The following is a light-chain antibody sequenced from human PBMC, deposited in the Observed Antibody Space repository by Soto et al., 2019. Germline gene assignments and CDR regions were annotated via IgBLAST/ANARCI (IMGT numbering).Light chain of an antibody. CDR3: QQNNNWPPIT. J-gene: IGKJ5*01. CDR1: QSVSSSY. CDR2: GAS. V-gene: IGKV3-20*01. Sequence: EIVLTQSPGTISLYTGAIANLSCRSSQSVSSSYLAWYQQKPGQAPRLLIYGASSRATGIPDRFSGSGSGTDFTLTIRRLEPEDFAVYYCQQNNNWPPITCGKGPRRAIK.